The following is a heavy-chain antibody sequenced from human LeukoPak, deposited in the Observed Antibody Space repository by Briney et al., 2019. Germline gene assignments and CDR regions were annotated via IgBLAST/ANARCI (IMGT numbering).Heavy chain of an antibody. CDR2: IHHSGST. D-gene: IGHD3/OR15-3a*01. Sequence: SETLSLTCTVSVGSINTYYWSWIRQSPGKGLEWIGYIHHSGSTYCIPSLKSRVTMSVDTSESQVSLKLTSVTAADTAVYYCATRLIIGRGIDVWGQGTQVTVSA. CDR3: ATRLIIGRGIDV. CDR1: VGSINTYY. J-gene: IGHJ5*02. V-gene: IGHV4-59*01.